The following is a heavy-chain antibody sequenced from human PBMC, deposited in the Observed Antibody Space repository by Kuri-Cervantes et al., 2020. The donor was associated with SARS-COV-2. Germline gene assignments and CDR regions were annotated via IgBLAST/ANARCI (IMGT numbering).Heavy chain of an antibody. Sequence: LKISCAASGFTFSCSSMHWVRQAPDKRLEWVAVISYDGSNKYYADSVKGRFTISRDNSKTTLYLQMNSLRAEDTAVYYCANGAYYYGMDVWGQGTTVTVSS. V-gene: IGHV3-30*18. CDR1: GFTFSCSS. CDR2: ISYDGSNK. J-gene: IGHJ6*02. D-gene: IGHD1-26*01. CDR3: ANGAYYYGMDV.